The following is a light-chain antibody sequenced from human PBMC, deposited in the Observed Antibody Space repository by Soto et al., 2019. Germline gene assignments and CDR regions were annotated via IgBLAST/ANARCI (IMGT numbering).Light chain of an antibody. V-gene: IGKV2-28*01. CDR3: MQALQTPLT. J-gene: IGKJ4*01. CDR2: LGS. CDR1: QSLLHSNGYNY. Sequence: DIVMTQSPLSLPVTPGEPASISCRSSQSLLHSNGYNYLDWYLQKPEQSPQLLIYLGSNRASGVTDRFSGSGSGTDFTLKISRVEAEDVGVYYCMQALQTPLTFGGGTKVEIK.